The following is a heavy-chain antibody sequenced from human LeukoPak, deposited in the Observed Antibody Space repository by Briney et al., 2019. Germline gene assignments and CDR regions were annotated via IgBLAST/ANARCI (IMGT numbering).Heavy chain of an antibody. V-gene: IGHV4-59*12. CDR1: GGSISSYY. J-gene: IGHJ6*03. Sequence: SETLSLTCTVSGGSISSYYWSWIRQPPGRGLEWIGYIYYSGSTYYNPSLKSRVTISVDTSKNQFSLKLSSVTAADTAVYYCASIRNYYYYMDVWGKGTTVTVSS. CDR2: IYYSGST. CDR3: ASIRNYYYYMDV.